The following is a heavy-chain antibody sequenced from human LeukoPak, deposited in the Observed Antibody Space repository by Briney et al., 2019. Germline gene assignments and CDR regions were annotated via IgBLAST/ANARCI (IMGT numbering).Heavy chain of an antibody. Sequence: GGSLRLSCAASGFTFSSYDIHWVRQATGKGLEWVSGIGTAGEIYYPGSVKGRFTISRDNAKNSLYLQMNTLRAEDTAVYYCARPLVWFGEPKGYYNYMDVWGKGTTVTVSS. J-gene: IGHJ6*03. V-gene: IGHV3-13*01. CDR2: IGTAGEI. D-gene: IGHD3-10*01. CDR1: GFTFSSYD. CDR3: ARPLVWFGEPKGYYNYMDV.